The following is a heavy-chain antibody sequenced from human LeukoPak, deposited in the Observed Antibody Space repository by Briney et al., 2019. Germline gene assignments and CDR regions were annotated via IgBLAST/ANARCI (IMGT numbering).Heavy chain of an antibody. Sequence: GGSLRLSCAASGFSFSSYAMHWVRQAPGKGLEYVSAITSNGDTTYYANSVKGRFIISRDNSKNTLFLQMGSLRPEDMAVYYCAKDFVYGSLGSYFFDYWGQGTLVTVSS. V-gene: IGHV3-64*01. CDR1: GFSFSSYA. D-gene: IGHD1-26*01. CDR2: ITSNGDTT. J-gene: IGHJ4*02. CDR3: AKDFVYGSLGSYFFDY.